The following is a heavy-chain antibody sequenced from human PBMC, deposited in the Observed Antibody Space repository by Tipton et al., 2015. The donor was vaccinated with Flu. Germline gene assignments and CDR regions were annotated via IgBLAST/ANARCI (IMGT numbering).Heavy chain of an antibody. D-gene: IGHD4-11*01. V-gene: IGHV4-31*03. Sequence: TLSLTCTVSGGSISSGGYYWSWIRQHPGKGLERIGYIYYSGSTYYNPSLKSRVTISVDTSKNQFSLKLSSVTAADTAVYYCARAYDYSNYWFDPWGQGTLVTVSS. CDR2: IYYSGST. CDR3: ARAYDYSNYWFDP. J-gene: IGHJ5*02. CDR1: GGSISSGGYY.